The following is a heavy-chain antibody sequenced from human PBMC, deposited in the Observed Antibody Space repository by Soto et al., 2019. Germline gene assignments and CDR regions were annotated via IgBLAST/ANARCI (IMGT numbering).Heavy chain of an antibody. CDR1: GFSFSSFA. V-gene: IGHV3-23*01. Sequence: EVLLLESGGGLVQPGGSLRLSCEASGFSFSSFAMNWVRQAPGKGLEWVSAIGDNGASTYYADSVKGRFTISRDNSRNTLYLQLNGGSAGVRVVIFLAKGVEVDVWRSGKGVTVPS. CDR3: AKGVEVDV. CDR2: IGDNGAST. D-gene: IGHD2-15*01. J-gene: IGHJ6*01.